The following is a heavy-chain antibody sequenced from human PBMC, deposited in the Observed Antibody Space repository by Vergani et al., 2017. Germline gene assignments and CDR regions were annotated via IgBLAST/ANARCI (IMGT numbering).Heavy chain of an antibody. J-gene: IGHJ4*02. CDR1: GFSLNTNGVG. CDR2: FYWNHDK. V-gene: IGHV2-5*01. CDR3: AHTRRISDSEPSGKLDY. D-gene: IGHD3-10*01. Sequence: QITLKESGPTLVKPTQTLTLTCTFSGFSLNTNGVGVAWIRQPPGKALEWLALFYWNHDKRYSPSLKSRLTISSDTSKNQMVLTMTNMDPVDTATYYCAHTRRISDSEPSGKLDYWGQGTLVTVSS.